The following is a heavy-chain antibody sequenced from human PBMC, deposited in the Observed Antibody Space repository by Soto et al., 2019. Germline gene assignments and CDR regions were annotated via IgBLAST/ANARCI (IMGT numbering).Heavy chain of an antibody. CDR1: GFTFSNHY. J-gene: IGHJ3*02. CDR3: AREGDAFDI. Sequence: EVQLVESGGGLVQYGGSLRLSCAASGFTFSNHYISWIRQAPGKGLEWVANIKQDGSEKYYVDSVKGRFTISRDNAKKVLYLQMNSLRVEDTAVYYCAREGDAFDIWGQGTMVTVS. CDR2: IKQDGSEK. V-gene: IGHV3-7*04.